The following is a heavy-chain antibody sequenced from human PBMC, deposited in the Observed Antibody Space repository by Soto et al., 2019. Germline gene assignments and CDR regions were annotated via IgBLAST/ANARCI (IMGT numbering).Heavy chain of an antibody. V-gene: IGHV4-30-4*01. J-gene: IGHJ4*02. D-gene: IGHD3-22*01. CDR3: ARGLGYYDSSGYYSSPFFDY. CDR2: IYYSGST. CDR1: GGSISSGYYY. Sequence: QVQLQESGPGLVKPSQTLSLTCTVSGGSISSGYYYWSWIRQPPGKSLEWIGYIYYSGSTYYNPSLKSRVTISVDTSKNQFSLKLSSVTAADTAVYYCARGLGYYDSSGYYSSPFFDYWGQGTLVTVSS.